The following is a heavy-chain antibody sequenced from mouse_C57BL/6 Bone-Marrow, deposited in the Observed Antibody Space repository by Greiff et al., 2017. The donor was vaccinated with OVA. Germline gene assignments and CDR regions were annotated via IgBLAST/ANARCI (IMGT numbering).Heavy chain of an antibody. V-gene: IGHV1-64*01. Sequence: VQLQQPGAELVKPGASVKLSCKASGYTFTSYWMHWVKQRPGQGLEWIGMIHPNSGSTNYNEKFKSKATLTVDKSSSTAYMQLSSLTAEDSAFYYCASPYYYGSLWYFDVWGTGTTVTVSS. CDR3: ASPYYYGSLWYFDV. CDR1: GYTFTSYW. J-gene: IGHJ1*03. D-gene: IGHD1-1*01. CDR2: IHPNSGST.